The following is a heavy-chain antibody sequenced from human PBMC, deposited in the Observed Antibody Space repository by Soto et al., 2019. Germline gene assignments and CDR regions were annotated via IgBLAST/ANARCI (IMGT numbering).Heavy chain of an antibody. CDR3: AREGDSGEYFQH. V-gene: IGHV3-33*01. D-gene: IGHD2-21*02. CDR1: GFTFSSYG. Sequence: QVQLVESGGGVVQPGRSLRLSCAASGFTFSSYGMHWVRQAPGKGLEWVAVIWYDGSNKYYADSVKGRFTISSDNSKNTLYLQMNSLRAEDTAVYYCAREGDSGEYFQHCGQGTLVTVSS. J-gene: IGHJ1*01. CDR2: IWYDGSNK.